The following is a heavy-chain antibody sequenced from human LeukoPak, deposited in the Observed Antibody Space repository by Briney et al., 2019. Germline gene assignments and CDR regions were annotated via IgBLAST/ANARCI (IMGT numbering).Heavy chain of an antibody. Sequence: GGSLRLSCAASGFTFSDYYMSWIRQAPGKGLEWVSYISSSSSYTNYADSVKGRFTISRDNAKNSLYLQINSLRAEDTAVYYCARDGRSGPNWFGPWGQGTLVTVSS. J-gene: IGHJ5*02. CDR2: ISSSSSYT. V-gene: IGHV3-11*06. D-gene: IGHD7-27*01. CDR1: GFTFSDYY. CDR3: ARDGRSGPNWFGP.